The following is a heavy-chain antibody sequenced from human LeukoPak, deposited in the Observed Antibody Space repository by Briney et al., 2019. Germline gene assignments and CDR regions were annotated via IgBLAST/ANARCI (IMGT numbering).Heavy chain of an antibody. V-gene: IGHV3-21*01. CDR3: ARCTTGRTFGSLREIKRSREIDY. D-gene: IGHD1-1*01. CDR1: GFTFSSYS. CDR2: ISSSSSNI. Sequence: GGSLRLSCAASGFTFSSYSMNWVRQAPGKGLEWVSSISSSSSNIYYADSVKGRFTISRDNAKNSLYLQMNSLRVEDTAVYYCARCTTGRTFGSLREIKRSREIDYWGQGTRVTVSS. J-gene: IGHJ4*02.